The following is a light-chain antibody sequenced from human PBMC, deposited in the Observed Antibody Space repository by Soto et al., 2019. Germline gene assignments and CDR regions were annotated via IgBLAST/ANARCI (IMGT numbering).Light chain of an antibody. J-gene: IGLJ3*02. CDR3: SSYAGSGTWV. V-gene: IGLV2-23*01. CDR1: SSDVGGYNY. CDR2: EGI. Sequence: QSVLTQPASVSGSPGQSITISCTGTSSDVGGYNYVSWYQQHPGKAPKLMIYEGIKRPSGVSIRFSGSKSGNTASLTISGLQAEDEADYYCSSYAGSGTWVFGGGTKLTVL.